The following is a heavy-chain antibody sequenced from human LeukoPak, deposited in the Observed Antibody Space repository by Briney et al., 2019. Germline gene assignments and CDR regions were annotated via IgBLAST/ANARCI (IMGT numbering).Heavy chain of an antibody. CDR1: GFTFSFYS. Sequence: GGSLRLSCAASGFTFSFYSMNWVRQAPGKGLEWVSYISYSSSSVYYADSVKGRFTISRDNAKNSLYLQMNSLRAEDTAVYYCARHYGSGSFDIWGQGTMVTVSS. CDR3: ARHYGSGSFDI. D-gene: IGHD3-10*01. V-gene: IGHV3-48*01. CDR2: ISYSSSSV. J-gene: IGHJ3*02.